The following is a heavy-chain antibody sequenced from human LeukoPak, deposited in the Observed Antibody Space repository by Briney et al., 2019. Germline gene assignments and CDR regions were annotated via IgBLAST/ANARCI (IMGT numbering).Heavy chain of an antibody. CDR3: ANSLL. V-gene: IGHV3-7*01. D-gene: IGHD2-15*01. CDR2: IKEDGSEK. J-gene: IGHJ4*02. Sequence: TGGSLRLSCAASGFIFTDYWMYWVRQAPGKGLARVANIKEDGSEKNYADSVKRRFTISRDNAKNSVYLQMNSLRVEDTAVYYCANSLLGGQGTLVTVFS. CDR1: GFIFTDYW.